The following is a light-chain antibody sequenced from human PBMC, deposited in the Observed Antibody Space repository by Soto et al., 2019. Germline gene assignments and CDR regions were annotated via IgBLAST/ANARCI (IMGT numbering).Light chain of an antibody. CDR3: LQDYSSPWT. J-gene: IGKJ1*01. V-gene: IGKV1-6*01. CDR1: QGIRND. Sequence: AIELTQSPSSLCASVGDRATINWRASQGIRNDLGWYQQTPGKAPKLLIYAASSLQSGVPSRFRGSASGTDCTLTISRLQPEDFLTYYCLQDYSSPWTFGQGTKVDIK. CDR2: AAS.